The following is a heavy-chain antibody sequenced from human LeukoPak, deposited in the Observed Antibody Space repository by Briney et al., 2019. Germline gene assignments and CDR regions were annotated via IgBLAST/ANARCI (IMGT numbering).Heavy chain of an antibody. J-gene: IGHJ3*02. D-gene: IGHD5-18*01. CDR3: ARDTAMVHDAFDI. CDR2: IRYDGSNK. V-gene: IGHV3-30*02. Sequence: GGSLRLSCAASGFTFSSYGMHWVRQAPGKGLEWVAFIRYDGSNKYYADSVKGRFTISRDNSKNTLYLQMNSLRAEDTAVYYCARDTAMVHDAFDIWGQGTMVTVSS. CDR1: GFTFSSYG.